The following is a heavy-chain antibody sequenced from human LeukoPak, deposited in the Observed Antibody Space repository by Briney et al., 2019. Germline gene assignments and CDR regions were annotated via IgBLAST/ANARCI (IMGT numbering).Heavy chain of an antibody. Sequence: GGSLRLSCAVSGFTLNSNAMCWVRQAPGKGLEWVSASRIGVTTYYADSVEGRFTISRDTSKNTLYLQMNPLRPEDTAVYYCAKEEVPNDYWGQGTLVTVSS. D-gene: IGHD2-2*01. CDR2: SRIGVTT. CDR1: GFTLNSNA. V-gene: IGHV3-23*01. J-gene: IGHJ4*02. CDR3: AKEEVPNDY.